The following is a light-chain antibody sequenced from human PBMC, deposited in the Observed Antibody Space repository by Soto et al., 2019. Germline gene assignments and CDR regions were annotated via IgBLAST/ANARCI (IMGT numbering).Light chain of an antibody. J-gene: IGKJ2*01. CDR3: HQYCSSPPFT. CDR2: GAS. V-gene: IGKV3-20*01. CDR1: QSVSSRY. Sequence: EIVLTQSPGTLSLSPGERATLSCRASQSVSSRYLAWYQQKPGQAPRLLMYGASNSATDIPDRLSGSGCGTDCSIAISRLLPEDFSVYFCHQYCSSPPFTFGQGTKVEIK.